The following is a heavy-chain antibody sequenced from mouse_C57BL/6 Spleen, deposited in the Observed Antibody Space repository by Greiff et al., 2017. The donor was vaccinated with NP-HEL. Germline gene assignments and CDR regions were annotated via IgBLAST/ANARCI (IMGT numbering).Heavy chain of an antibody. V-gene: IGHV1-22*01. CDR3: ARRGGGYDY. CDR2: INPNNGGT. Sequence: EVQLQQSGPELVKPGASVKMSCKASGYTFTDYNMHWVKQSHGKRLEWIGYINPNNGGTSYNQKFKGKATLTVHKSSSTADMEVRSLTSEDAAVYDCARRGGGYDYWGQGTLVTVSA. J-gene: IGHJ3*01. D-gene: IGHD2-2*01. CDR1: GYTFTDYN.